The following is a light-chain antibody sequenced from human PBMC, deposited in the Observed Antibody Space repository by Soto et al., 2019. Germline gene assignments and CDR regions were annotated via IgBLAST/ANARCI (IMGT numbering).Light chain of an antibody. V-gene: IGLV2-8*01. Sequence: QSAPTQPPSASGSPGQSVTFSCTGTSSDVGGYNYVSWYQQYPGKAPKLMIYEVYKRHSGVPDRFSGSKSGNTSSLTVSGLQPDDEADYYCSAYAGSSTWVFGGGTKVTVL. J-gene: IGLJ2*01. CDR1: SSDVGGYNY. CDR3: SAYAGSSTWV. CDR2: EVY.